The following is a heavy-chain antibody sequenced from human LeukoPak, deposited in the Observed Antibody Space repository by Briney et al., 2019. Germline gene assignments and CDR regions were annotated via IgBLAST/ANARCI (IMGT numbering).Heavy chain of an antibody. V-gene: IGHV3-33*01. CDR3: ARGGFDY. J-gene: IGHJ4*02. CDR2: IWDDGRNK. Sequence: AGGSLRLSCIASRFIFSNYGMHWVRQVPGKGLEWVAEIWDDGRNKYYADSVKGRFTISRDNSKKTLYLQMNSLRAEDTAVYYCARGGFDYWGQGTLVTVSS. CDR1: RFIFSNYG.